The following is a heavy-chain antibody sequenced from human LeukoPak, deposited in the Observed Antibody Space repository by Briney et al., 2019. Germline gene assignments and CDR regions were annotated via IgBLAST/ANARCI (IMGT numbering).Heavy chain of an antibody. CDR1: GGSISSGGYY. V-gene: IGHV4-61*08. D-gene: IGHD5-12*01. J-gene: IGHJ4*02. CDR3: ARAERGGYELDY. CDR2: IYYSGST. Sequence: SQTLSLTCTVSGGSISSGGYYWSWIRQPPGKGLEWIGYIYYSGSTNYNPSLKSRVTISVDTSKNQFSLKLSSVTAADTAVYYCARAERGGYELDYWGQGTLVTVSS.